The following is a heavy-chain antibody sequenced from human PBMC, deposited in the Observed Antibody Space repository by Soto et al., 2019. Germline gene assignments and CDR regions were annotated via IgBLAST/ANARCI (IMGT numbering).Heavy chain of an antibody. CDR1: VYTFSNYG. CDR2: ISLYSDGT. D-gene: IGHD2-2*01. J-gene: IGHJ5*02. V-gene: IGHV1-18*01. CDR3: ARVVPGAEAWFGP. Sequence: GASVKFSCKTSVYTFSNYGITWVRQAPGQPLEWLGWISLYSDGTNYAQKFQGRVSMTTDTSTTTAYMELRSLRSDDTAVYYCARVVPGAEAWFGPWGQGTLVTVSS.